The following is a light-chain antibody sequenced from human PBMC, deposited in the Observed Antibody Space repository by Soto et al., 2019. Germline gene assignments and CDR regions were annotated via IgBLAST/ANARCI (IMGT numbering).Light chain of an antibody. V-gene: IGKV3-11*01. Sequence: EIVLTQSPATLSLSPGERATLSCRASQSVSNFLTWYQQKPGQGPRLLIYDASNSATGSPARFSGSGAGTDFTLTIRSLEPEDFEIYYCQQRYARVSFGGGTKVESK. CDR2: DAS. CDR3: QQRYARVS. J-gene: IGKJ4*01. CDR1: QSVSNF.